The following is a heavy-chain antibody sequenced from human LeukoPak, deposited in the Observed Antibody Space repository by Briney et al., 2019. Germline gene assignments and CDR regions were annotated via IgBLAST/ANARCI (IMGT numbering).Heavy chain of an antibody. D-gene: IGHD6-13*01. V-gene: IGHV4-59*08. Sequence: PSETLSLTCTVSGGSISSYYWSWIRRPPGKGLEWIGYIYYSGSTNYNPSLKSRVTISVDTSKNQFSLKLSSVTAADTAVYYCARHKAAAGLLFDYWGQGTLVTVSS. CDR3: ARHKAAAGLLFDY. J-gene: IGHJ4*02. CDR2: IYYSGST. CDR1: GGSISSYY.